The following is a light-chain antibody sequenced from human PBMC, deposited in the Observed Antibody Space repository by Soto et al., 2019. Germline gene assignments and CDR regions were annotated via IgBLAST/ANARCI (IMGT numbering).Light chain of an antibody. Sequence: QSVLTQSPSASGTPGQRVTISCSGKSSNIGMNSVNWYQQVPGAAPKLLIYSNDQRPSGVPHRISGSRSGTSASLAISELESEDEAEYYCAAWDDTRGGHVAFGGGTKVTVL. CDR1: SSNIGMNS. CDR2: SND. CDR3: AAWDDTRGGHVA. J-gene: IGLJ2*01. V-gene: IGLV1-44*01.